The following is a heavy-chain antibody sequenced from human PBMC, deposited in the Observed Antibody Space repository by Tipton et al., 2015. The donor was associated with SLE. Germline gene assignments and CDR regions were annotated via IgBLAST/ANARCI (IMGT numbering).Heavy chain of an antibody. Sequence: TLSLTCSVSGGSMSRGSYYWSWIRQPAGKGLGWIGYIYYSGSTYYNPSLKSRVTISVDTSKNQFSLKLSSVTAADTAVYYCARVNGGRAQFDYWGQGTLVSVSS. J-gene: IGHJ4*02. CDR2: IYYSGST. CDR3: ARVNGGRAQFDY. D-gene: IGHD1-26*01. V-gene: IGHV4-61*10. CDR1: GGSMSRGSYY.